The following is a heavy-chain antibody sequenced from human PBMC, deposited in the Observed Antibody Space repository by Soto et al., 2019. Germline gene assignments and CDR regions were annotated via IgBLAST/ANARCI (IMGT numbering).Heavy chain of an antibody. CDR3: SIGGRGYMLTPIDY. CDR1: GFTFISYS. V-gene: IGHV3-48*01. Sequence: GGSLRLSCAASGFTFISYSMNWVRQAPGKGLEWVSYISSSSSTIYYADSVKGRFTISRDNAKNSLYLQMNSLRAEDTAVYYCSIGGRGYMLTPIDYWGQGTLVTVSS. D-gene: IGHD2-8*01. CDR2: ISSSSSTI. J-gene: IGHJ4*02.